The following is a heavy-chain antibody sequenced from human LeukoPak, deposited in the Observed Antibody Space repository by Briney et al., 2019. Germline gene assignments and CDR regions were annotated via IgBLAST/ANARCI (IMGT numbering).Heavy chain of an antibody. D-gene: IGHD1-7*01. CDR3: ARPAHPGTTSSDFDY. Sequence: SVTVSCKASGGTFSSYAISWVRQAPGQGLEWMGGIIPIFGTANYAQKFQGRVTITADESTSTAYMELSSLRSEDTAVYYCARPAHPGTTSSDFDYWGQGTLVTVSS. CDR1: GGTFSSYA. V-gene: IGHV1-69*01. CDR2: IIPIFGTA. J-gene: IGHJ4*02.